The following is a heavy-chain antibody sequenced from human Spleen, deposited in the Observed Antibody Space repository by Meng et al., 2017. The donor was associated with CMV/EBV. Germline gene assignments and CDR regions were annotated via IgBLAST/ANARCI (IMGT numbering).Heavy chain of an antibody. CDR1: GFTFSDYY. V-gene: IGHV3-11*04. J-gene: IGHJ5*02. CDR2: ISSSGNTI. Sequence: GGSLRLSCAASGFTFSDYYMSWIRQAPGKGLEWLSYISSSGNTIYYADSVKGRFTISRDNAKNSLYLQMNSLRAEDTAVYYCAREQGSSSTPSNWFDPWGQGTLVTVSS. CDR3: AREQGSSSTPSNWFDP. D-gene: IGHD2-2*01.